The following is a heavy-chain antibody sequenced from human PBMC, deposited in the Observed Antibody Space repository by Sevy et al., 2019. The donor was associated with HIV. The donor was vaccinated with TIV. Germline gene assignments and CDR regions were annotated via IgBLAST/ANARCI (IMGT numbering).Heavy chain of an antibody. V-gene: IGHV4-34*01. D-gene: IGHD6-19*01. J-gene: IGHJ3*02. CDR1: GGSFSGYY. CDR2: ISHGGST. Sequence: SETLSLTCAVYGGSFSGYYWTWIRQSPGKGLEWIGEISHGGSTTYNPSLKSRVTISIDTSKNQFSLNLNSVTAADTAVYYCAGAWLAQNGFDIWGQWTMVTVSS. CDR3: AGAWLAQNGFDI.